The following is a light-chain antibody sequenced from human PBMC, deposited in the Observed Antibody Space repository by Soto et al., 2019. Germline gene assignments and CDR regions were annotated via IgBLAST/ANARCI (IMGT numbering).Light chain of an antibody. V-gene: IGKV1-6*01. Sequence: IQMTQSPSSSSASVGDRVTITCRVSQGIRSDLGWYQQKPGEVPRLLIYNASTLQSGVPSRFSGSASGAVFTLTISSLQPEDSATYYCLHDYNYPQTFGQGTKVEIK. CDR1: QGIRSD. CDR3: LHDYNYPQT. J-gene: IGKJ1*01. CDR2: NAS.